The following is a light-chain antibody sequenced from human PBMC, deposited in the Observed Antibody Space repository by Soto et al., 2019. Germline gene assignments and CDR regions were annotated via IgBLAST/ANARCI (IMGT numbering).Light chain of an antibody. CDR1: DNIGSD. CDR2: AAS. V-gene: IGKV1-39*01. J-gene: IGKJ1*01. CDR3: QQTYSRPRT. Sequence: DIQMTQSPSSLSASVGDRVTITCRASDNIGSDLTWYQHEPGRDPRLLISAASGLQSGVPSRCSGVGAGTDFTLSISDLQPEDVATYYCQQTYSRPRTFGQGPKVV.